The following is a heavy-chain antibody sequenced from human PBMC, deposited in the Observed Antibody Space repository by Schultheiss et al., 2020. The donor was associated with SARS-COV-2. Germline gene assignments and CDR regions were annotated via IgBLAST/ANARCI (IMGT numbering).Heavy chain of an antibody. CDR2: IYPGDSDT. D-gene: IGHD2-2*01. Sequence: GSLRLSCKGSGYSFTSYWIGWVRQMPGKGLEWMGIIYPGDSDTRYSPSFQGQVTISADKSISTAYLQWSSLKASDTAMYYCARQRVVNYYYYGMDVWGQGTTVTVSS. CDR3: ARQRVVNYYYYGMDV. CDR1: GYSFTSYW. V-gene: IGHV5-51*01. J-gene: IGHJ6*02.